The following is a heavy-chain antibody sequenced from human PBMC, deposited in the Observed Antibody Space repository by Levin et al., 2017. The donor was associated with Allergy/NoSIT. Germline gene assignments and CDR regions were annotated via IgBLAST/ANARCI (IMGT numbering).Heavy chain of an antibody. J-gene: IGHJ1*01. D-gene: IGHD4-17*01. CDR1: GFTFSSYA. CDR3: AKGGHYGDYQAG. V-gene: IGHV3-23*01. CDR2: ITGSGGNT. Sequence: PGGSLRLSCAASGFTFSSYAMSWVRQAPGKGLEWVSGITGSGGNTYYADSVKGRFTISRDNSKNTLFLQLNSLRDEDTAVYYCAKGGHYGDYQAGWGQGTLVTVSS.